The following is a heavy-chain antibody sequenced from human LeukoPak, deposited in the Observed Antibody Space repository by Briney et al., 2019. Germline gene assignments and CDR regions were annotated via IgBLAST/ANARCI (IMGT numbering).Heavy chain of an antibody. CDR3: AKDMIS. Sequence: GGSLRLSCAASGFTFSDYSMNWVRQAPGKGLEWVSSISSTSNYINYADSVKGRFTISRDNSKNTLYLQMNSLRAEDTAVYYCAKDMISWGQGTLVTVSS. CDR1: GFTFSDYS. D-gene: IGHD3-22*01. J-gene: IGHJ5*02. V-gene: IGHV3-21*01. CDR2: ISSTSNYI.